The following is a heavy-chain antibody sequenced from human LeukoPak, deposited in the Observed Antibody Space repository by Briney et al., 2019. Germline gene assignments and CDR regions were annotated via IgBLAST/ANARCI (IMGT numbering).Heavy chain of an antibody. CDR3: ARGGFNTVRGVIIPSNSSFYYMDI. J-gene: IGHJ6*03. V-gene: IGHV3-69-1*01. D-gene: IGHD3-10*01. CDR1: GFTFSAYS. Sequence: GGSLRLSCAASGFTFSAYSMNWVRQAPGKGLAWDSSITSGDFVYFADSLKGRFTISRDNAKSSLYLQMNSLRADDTAVYYCARGGFNTVRGVIIPSNSSFYYMDIWGKGTTVTVSS. CDR2: ITSGDFV.